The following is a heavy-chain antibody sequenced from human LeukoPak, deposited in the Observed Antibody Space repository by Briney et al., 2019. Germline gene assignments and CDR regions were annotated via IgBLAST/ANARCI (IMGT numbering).Heavy chain of an antibody. V-gene: IGHV3-23*01. CDR1: GFTFSSYG. D-gene: IGHD2-2*01. CDR2: ISGSGGST. CDR3: AKGSPAANFREPFDP. J-gene: IGHJ5*02. Sequence: GGSLRLSCAASGFTFSSYGMHWVRQAPGKGLEWVSAISGSGGSTYYADSVKGRFTISRDNSKNTLYLQMNSLRAEDTAVYYCAKGSPAANFREPFDPWGQGTLVTVSS.